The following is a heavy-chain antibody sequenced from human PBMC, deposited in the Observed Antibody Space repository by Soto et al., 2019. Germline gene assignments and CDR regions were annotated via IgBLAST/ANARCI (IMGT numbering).Heavy chain of an antibody. D-gene: IGHD3-22*01. CDR3: AKVGSYYDSSGYYCDY. V-gene: IGHV3-30*18. Sequence: QVQLVESGGGVVQPGRSLRLSCAASGFTFSSYGMHWVRQAPGKGLAWVAVISYDGSNKYYADSVKGRFTISRDNSKNTLYLQMNSLRAEDTAVYYCAKVGSYYDSSGYYCDYWGQGTLVTVSS. CDR1: GFTFSSYG. J-gene: IGHJ4*02. CDR2: ISYDGSNK.